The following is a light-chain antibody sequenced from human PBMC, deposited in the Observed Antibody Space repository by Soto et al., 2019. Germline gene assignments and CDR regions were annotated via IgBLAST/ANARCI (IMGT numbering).Light chain of an antibody. CDR2: GAS. J-gene: IGKJ2*01. CDR3: QQYNNWPER. V-gene: IGKV3-15*01. CDR1: QSVSSN. Sequence: EIVMTQSPATLSVSPGERATLSCRASQSVSSNLAWYQQKPGQAPRLLIYGASTRATGIPASVSGSGCGTEFSLNISSLQSKDFAVYYCQQYNNWPERFGQGNKLEIK.